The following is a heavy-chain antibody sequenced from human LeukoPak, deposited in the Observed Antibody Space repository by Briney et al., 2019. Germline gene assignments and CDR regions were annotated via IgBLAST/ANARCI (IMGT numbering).Heavy chain of an antibody. J-gene: IGHJ4*02. CDR1: GYTFTSYA. CDR3: ARDNDYYDSSGLDY. Sequence: VASVKVSCKASGYTFTSYAMHWVRQAPGQRLEWMGWINAGNGNTKYSQKFQGRVTITRDTSASTAYMELSSLRSEDTAVYYCARDNDYYDSSGLDYWGQGTLVTVSS. V-gene: IGHV1-3*01. CDR2: INAGNGNT. D-gene: IGHD3-22*01.